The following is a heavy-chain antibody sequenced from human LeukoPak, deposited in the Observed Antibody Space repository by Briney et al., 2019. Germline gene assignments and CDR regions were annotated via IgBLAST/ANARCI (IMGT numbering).Heavy chain of an antibody. CDR2: GDYSGGK. D-gene: IGHD3-10*01. V-gene: IGHV4-39*07. CDR1: GDSFSSVTDY. CDR3: AREQDRGYYGSGSPWFDP. J-gene: IGHJ5*02. Sequence: SETLSLTCTVSGDSFSSVTDYWAWIRQPPGKGLEWIASGDYSGGKYYNPSPESRVAISTDMSKSQISLKLTSVTGADTAVYYCAREQDRGYYGSGSPWFDPWGQGTLVTVSS.